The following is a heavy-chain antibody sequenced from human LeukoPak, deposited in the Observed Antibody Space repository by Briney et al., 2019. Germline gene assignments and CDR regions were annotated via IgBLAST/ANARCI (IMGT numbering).Heavy chain of an antibody. CDR3: AKETMYYGSGSSPFDY. CDR2: ISGSGGST. V-gene: IGHV3-23*01. CDR1: GFTFSGYG. J-gene: IGHJ4*02. Sequence: GGSLRLSCAASGFTFSGYGMHWVRQAPGKGLEWVSAISGSGGSTYYADSVKGRFTISRDNSKNTLYLQMNSLRAEDTAVYYCAKETMYYGSGSSPFDYWGQGTLVTVSS. D-gene: IGHD3-10*01.